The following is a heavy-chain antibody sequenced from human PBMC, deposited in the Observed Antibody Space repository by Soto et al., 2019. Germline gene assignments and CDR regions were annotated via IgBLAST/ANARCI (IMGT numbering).Heavy chain of an antibody. CDR1: GFTFDDYA. CDR2: ISWNSGSI. Sequence: ESGGGLVQPGRSLRLSCAASGFTFDDYAMHWVRQAPGKGLEWVSGISWNSGSIGYADSVKGRFTISRDNAKNSLYLQMNSLRAEDTALYYCAKDIYHGSGSYTNWFDPWGQGTLVTVSS. V-gene: IGHV3-9*01. D-gene: IGHD3-10*01. CDR3: AKDIYHGSGSYTNWFDP. J-gene: IGHJ5*02.